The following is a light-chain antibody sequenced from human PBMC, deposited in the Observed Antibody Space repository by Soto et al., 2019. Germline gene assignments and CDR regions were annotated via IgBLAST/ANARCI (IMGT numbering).Light chain of an antibody. CDR3: QQRSNWPST. J-gene: IGKJ4*01. V-gene: IGKV3D-20*02. CDR2: GAS. CDR1: QNVGSSY. Sequence: EIVLTQSPGTLSLSPGERATLSCRASQNVGSSYLDWYQQKPGQAPRLLIYGASSRATGIPDRFSGSGSGTDFTLNISRLQPENFAVYYSQQRSNWPSTFGGGTKVEIK.